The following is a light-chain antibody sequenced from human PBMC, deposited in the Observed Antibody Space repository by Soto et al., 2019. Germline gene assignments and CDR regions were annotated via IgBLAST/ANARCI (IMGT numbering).Light chain of an antibody. J-gene: IGKJ1*01. CDR2: AAS. CDR1: QVNRIS. CDR3: HQRQSWTRT. V-gene: IGKV1-9*01. Sequence: DIQLTQSPSFLSPSIGESVTITCRDSQVNRISLAWYQVKPGKAPNTLIYAASSFRGGVPSRFSGGGSGTEFTLTISDVQPEDFALYYCHQRQSWTRTFGQGTKVDIK.